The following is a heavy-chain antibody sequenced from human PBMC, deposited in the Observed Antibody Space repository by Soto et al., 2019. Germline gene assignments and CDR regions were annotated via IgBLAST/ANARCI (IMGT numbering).Heavy chain of an antibody. CDR3: ARDWGYCTNGVCSRAEYFQH. Sequence: QVQLVESGGGLVKPGGSLRLSCAASGFTFSDYYMSWIRQAPGKGLEWVSYISSSGSTIYYADSVKGRFTISRDNAKNSLYLQMNSLRAEDTAVYYCARDWGYCTNGVCSRAEYFQHWGQGTLVTVFS. J-gene: IGHJ1*01. CDR2: ISSSGSTI. V-gene: IGHV3-11*01. D-gene: IGHD2-8*01. CDR1: GFTFSDYY.